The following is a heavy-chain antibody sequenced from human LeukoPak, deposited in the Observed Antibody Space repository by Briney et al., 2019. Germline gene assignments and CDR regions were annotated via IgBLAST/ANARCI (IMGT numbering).Heavy chain of an antibody. V-gene: IGHV4-34*01. Sequence: SETLSLTCAVYGGSFSGYYWSWIRQPPGKGLEWIGEINHSGSTNYNPSLKSRVTISVDTSKNQFSLKLSSVAAADTAVYYCARKSSVTTVINWFDPWGQGTLVTVSS. J-gene: IGHJ5*02. CDR1: GGSFSGYY. D-gene: IGHD4-17*01. CDR2: INHSGST. CDR3: ARKSSVTTVINWFDP.